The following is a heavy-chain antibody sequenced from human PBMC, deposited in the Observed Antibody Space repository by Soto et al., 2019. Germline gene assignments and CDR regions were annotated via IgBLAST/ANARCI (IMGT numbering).Heavy chain of an antibody. CDR1: GFTFSNAW. Sequence: GGSLTLSCTASGFTFSNAWTRWVRQALGKGLELVGRIKSKTDGGTTDYASHVKGRFTITRNHSKNTLYAQMNSLKTEDTDVYYCTTLTLSSDDYYWGQGTLVTVSS. CDR3: TTLTLSSDDYY. V-gene: IGHV3-15*01. J-gene: IGHJ4*02. CDR2: IKSKTDGGTT. D-gene: IGHD6-19*01.